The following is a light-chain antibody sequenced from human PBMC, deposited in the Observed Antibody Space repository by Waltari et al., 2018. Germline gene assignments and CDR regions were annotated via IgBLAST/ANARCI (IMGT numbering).Light chain of an antibody. CDR2: GAS. J-gene: IGKJ4*01. CDR1: QSVSSN. CDR3: QQYNNWPPLT. V-gene: IGKV3D-15*01. Sequence: EIVMTQSPATLSVSPGERAPLSCRASQSVSSNLAWYQQKPGQAHRLLIYGASTRATGIPARFSGSGSGTEFTLTISSLQSEDFAVYYCQQYNNWPPLTFGGGTKVEIK.